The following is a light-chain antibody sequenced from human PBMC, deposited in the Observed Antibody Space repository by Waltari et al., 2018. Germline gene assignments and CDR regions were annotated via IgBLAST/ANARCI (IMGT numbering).Light chain of an antibody. Sequence: QTVVTQEPSLSVSPGVTVTLTCTLSSGSLSTTSYATWYQQPPGQAPRTLVYKGNSRSSGVPDRFSGSILGNKAALTITGAQADDECDYYCSLYMGSGIWVFGGGTKLTVL. V-gene: IGLV8-61*01. CDR1: SGSLSTTSY. CDR2: KGN. CDR3: SLYMGSGIWV. J-gene: IGLJ3*02.